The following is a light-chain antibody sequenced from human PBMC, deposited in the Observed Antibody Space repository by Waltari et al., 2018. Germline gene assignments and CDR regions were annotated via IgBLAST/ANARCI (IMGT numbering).Light chain of an antibody. CDR2: AAS. CDR3: QQYNNWRT. Sequence: EVLMTQSPATLSVSPGERATLSCRASQSIARNLAWYQQKPGQPPRLLIYAASTRATGIPARFSGSGSGTEFTLTISSLQSEDFAVYYCQQYNNWRTFGQGPSWRSN. V-gene: IGKV3-15*01. J-gene: IGKJ2*01. CDR1: QSIARN.